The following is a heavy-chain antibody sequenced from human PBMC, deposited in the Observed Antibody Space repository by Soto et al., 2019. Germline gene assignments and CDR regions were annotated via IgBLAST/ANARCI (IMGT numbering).Heavy chain of an antibody. D-gene: IGHD5-18*01. J-gene: IGHJ6*02. V-gene: IGHV3-33*01. CDR3: ARDTAMDSYYYYGMDV. Sequence: GGSLRLSCAASGFTFSSYGMHWVRQAPGKGLEWVAVIWYDGSNKYYADSVKGRFTISRDNSKNTLYLQMNSLRAEDTAVYYCARDTAMDSYYYYGMDVWGQGTTVTVSS. CDR1: GFTFSSYG. CDR2: IWYDGSNK.